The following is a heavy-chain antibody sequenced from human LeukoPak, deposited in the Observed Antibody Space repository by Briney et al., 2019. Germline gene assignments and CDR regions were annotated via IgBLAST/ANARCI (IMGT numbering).Heavy chain of an antibody. D-gene: IGHD3-3*01. CDR2: SGSGGRP. CDR3: AKDFWSGYYPKY. Sequence: GGPLRLSCAASGFTFSSYAMSWVRQAPGKGLEWVSGSGSGGRPHYADSVKGRFTISRDNSKNALYLQMNSLRAEDTDVYYCAKDFWSGYYPKYWGQGTLVTVSS. CDR1: GFTFSSYA. V-gene: IGHV3-23*01. J-gene: IGHJ4*02.